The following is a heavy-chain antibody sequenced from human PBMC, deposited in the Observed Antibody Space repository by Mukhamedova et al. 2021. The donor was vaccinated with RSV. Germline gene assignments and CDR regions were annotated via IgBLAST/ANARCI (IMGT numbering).Heavy chain of an antibody. CDR3: AHRRAHPYNWDTGFFDY. V-gene: IGHV2-5*02. D-gene: IGHD1/OR15-1a*01. Sequence: GKALECLAFIYWDDDKRYNPSLRSRLTVTKDTSKNQVVLTMTDMDHADSGTYYCAHRRAHPYNWDTGFFDYWGQGALVTVSS. J-gene: IGHJ4*02. CDR2: IYWDDDK.